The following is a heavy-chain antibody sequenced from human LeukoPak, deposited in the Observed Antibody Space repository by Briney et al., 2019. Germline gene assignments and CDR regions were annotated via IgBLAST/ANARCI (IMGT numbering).Heavy chain of an antibody. V-gene: IGHV1-69*13. Sequence: ASVKVSCKASGGTFSSFAISWVRQAPGQGLEWMGGVIPIVGTANYAQKFQGRVTITADESTSTAYMELSSLRAEDTAVYYCASGSVRGATIDAFDIWGQGTMVTVSS. CDR2: VIPIVGTA. D-gene: IGHD3-10*01. CDR3: ASGSVRGATIDAFDI. CDR1: GGTFSSFA. J-gene: IGHJ3*02.